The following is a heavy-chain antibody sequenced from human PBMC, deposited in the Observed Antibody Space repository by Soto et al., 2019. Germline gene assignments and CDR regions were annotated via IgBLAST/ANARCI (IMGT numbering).Heavy chain of an antibody. Sequence: PSETLSLTCTVSGGSISSSSYYWGWIRQPPGKGLEWIGSIYYSGSTYYNPSLKSRVTISVDTSKNQFSLKLSSVTAADTAVYYCASSLGYYDFWSGLPRYYYYGMDVWGQGTTVTV. D-gene: IGHD3-3*01. V-gene: IGHV4-39*01. CDR3: ASSLGYYDFWSGLPRYYYYGMDV. CDR2: IYYSGST. J-gene: IGHJ6*02. CDR1: GGSISSSSYY.